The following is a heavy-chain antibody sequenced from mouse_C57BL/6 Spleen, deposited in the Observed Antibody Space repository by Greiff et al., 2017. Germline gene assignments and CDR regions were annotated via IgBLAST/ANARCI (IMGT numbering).Heavy chain of an antibody. Sequence: VQLQQSGAELVMPGASVKLSCKASGYTFTSYWMHWVKQRPGQGLEWIGEIDPSDSYPNYNQKFKGKSTLTVDKSSSTAYMQLSSLTSEDSAVYYCARELGRWGQGTTLTVSS. D-gene: IGHD4-1*01. CDR1: GYTFTSYW. V-gene: IGHV1-69*01. CDR3: ARELGR. CDR2: IDPSDSYP. J-gene: IGHJ2*01.